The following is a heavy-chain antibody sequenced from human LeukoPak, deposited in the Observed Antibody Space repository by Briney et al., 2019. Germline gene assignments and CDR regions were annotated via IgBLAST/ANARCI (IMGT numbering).Heavy chain of an antibody. D-gene: IGHD2-15*01. J-gene: IGHJ4*02. CDR2: ISSSSSYI. CDR1: GFTFSSYS. V-gene: IGHV3-21*04. Sequence: GGSLRLSCAASGFTFSSYSMNWVRQAPGKGLEWVSSISSSSSYIYYADSVKGRFTISRDNSKNTLYLQMNSLRAEDTAVYYCAKVFVLRSGGSCYDYWGQGTLVAVSS. CDR3: AKVFVLRSGGSCYDY.